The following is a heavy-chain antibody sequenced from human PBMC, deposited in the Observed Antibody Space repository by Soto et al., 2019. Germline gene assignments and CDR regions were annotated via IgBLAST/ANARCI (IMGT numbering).Heavy chain of an antibody. D-gene: IGHD3-22*01. CDR3: ARIRDYYDSSGYGYYFDY. V-gene: IGHV4-59*08. Sequence: QVQLQESGPGLVKPSETLSLTCTVSGGSISSYYWSWIRQPPGKGLEWIGDIYYSGSTNYNPSLKSLFTISVDASKTQFSLKLSSLTAADAAVYYCARIRDYYDSSGYGYYFDYWGQGTLVTVSS. CDR1: GGSISSYY. CDR2: IYYSGST. J-gene: IGHJ4*02.